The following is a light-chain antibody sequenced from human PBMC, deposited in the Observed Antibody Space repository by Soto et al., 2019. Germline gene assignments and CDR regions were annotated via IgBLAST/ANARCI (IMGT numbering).Light chain of an antibody. CDR1: SSNIGSNY. CDR3: ATWDDSLSGPV. CDR2: RNN. Sequence: QSALTQQPSASGTPGQRVTISCSGSSSNIGSNYVFWYQQLPGTAPKLLIYRNNERPSGVPDRFSGSKSGTSASLAISGLRSEDEADYHCATWDDSLSGPVFGTGTKVTVL. J-gene: IGLJ1*01. V-gene: IGLV1-47*01.